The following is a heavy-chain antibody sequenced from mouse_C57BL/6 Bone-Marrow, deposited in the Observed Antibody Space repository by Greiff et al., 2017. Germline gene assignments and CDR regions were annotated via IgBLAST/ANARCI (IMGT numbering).Heavy chain of an antibody. V-gene: IGHV1-50*01. CDR3: ARGGLYPYYAMDY. CDR1: GYTFTSYW. Sequence: VQLQQPGAELVKPGASVKLSCKASGYTFTSYWMQWVKQRPGQGLEWIGEIDPSDSYTNYNQKFKGKATLTVDTSSSTAYMQLSSLTSADSAVYYCARGGLYPYYAMDYWGQGTSVTVSS. D-gene: IGHD2-12*01. CDR2: IDPSDSYT. J-gene: IGHJ4*01.